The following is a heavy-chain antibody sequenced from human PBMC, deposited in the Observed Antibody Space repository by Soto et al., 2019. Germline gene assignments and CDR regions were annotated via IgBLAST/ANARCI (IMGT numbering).Heavy chain of an antibody. V-gene: IGHV4-61*01. J-gene: IGHJ4*02. CDR1: GGSVNSDFYY. D-gene: IGHD6-6*01. Sequence: PSETLSLTCTVSGGSVNSDFYYWIWIRHPPGKGLEWIGYIYYTGSTNYNPSLKSRVTISLDTSRNQFSLKLSSVTAADTAVFYCAREYSNSPEAFDYWGQGALVTVSS. CDR3: AREYSNSPEAFDY. CDR2: IYYTGST.